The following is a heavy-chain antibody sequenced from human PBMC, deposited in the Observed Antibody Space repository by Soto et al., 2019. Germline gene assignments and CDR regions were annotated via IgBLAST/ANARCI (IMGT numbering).Heavy chain of an antibody. CDR3: AGRIQLQYNWFDP. V-gene: IGHV4-39*01. CDR2: IYYSGIT. Sequence: SETLSLTCTVSGGSFSSSSYYWGWIRQPPGKGLEWIGSIYYSGITYYNPSLKSRVTISVDTSKNQFSLKLSSVTAADTAVYYCAGRIQLQYNWFDPWGQGTLVTVSS. CDR1: GGSFSSSSYY. D-gene: IGHD5-18*01. J-gene: IGHJ5*02.